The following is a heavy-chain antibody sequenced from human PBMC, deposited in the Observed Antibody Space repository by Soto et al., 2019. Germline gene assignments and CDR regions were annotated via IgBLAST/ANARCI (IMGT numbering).Heavy chain of an antibody. CDR2: INPRGGST. J-gene: IGHJ4*02. CDR3: ARDISEAYCGGDRYSFDY. V-gene: IGHV1-46*01. D-gene: IGHD2-21*02. CDR1: GYTFRSYY. Sequence: ASVKVSCKASGYTFRSYYMHWVRQAPGQGXERMGIINPRGGSTSYAQKFQGRVTMTRDTSTNTVYMELSSLRSEDTTVYYCARDISEAYCGGDRYSFDYWGQGTLVTVSS.